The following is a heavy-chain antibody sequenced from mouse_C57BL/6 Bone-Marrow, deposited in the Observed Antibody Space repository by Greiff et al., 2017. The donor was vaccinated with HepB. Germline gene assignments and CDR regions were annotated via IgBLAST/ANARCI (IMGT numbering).Heavy chain of an antibody. CDR3: ARDGYSRY. V-gene: IGHV1-59*01. J-gene: IGHJ2*01. CDR2: IDPSDSYT. CDR1: GYTFTSYW. D-gene: IGHD2-3*01. Sequence: VQLQQPGAELVRPGTSVKLSCKASGYTFTSYWMHWVKQRPGQGLEWIGVIDPSDSYTNYNQKFKGKATLTVDTSSSTAYMQLSSLTSEDSAVYYCARDGYSRYWGQGTTLTVSS.